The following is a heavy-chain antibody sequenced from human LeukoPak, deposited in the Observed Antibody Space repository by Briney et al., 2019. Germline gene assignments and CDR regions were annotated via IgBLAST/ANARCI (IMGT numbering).Heavy chain of an antibody. CDR2: IGTAGDT. D-gene: IGHD6-19*01. Sequence: PGGSLRLSCAASGFTFSSYDMHWVRQATGKGLEWVSAIGTAGDTYHPGSVKGRFTISRENAKNSLYLQMNSLRAGDTAVYYCARGPVAGNWFDPWGQGTLVTVSP. J-gene: IGHJ5*02. V-gene: IGHV3-13*01. CDR1: GFTFSSYD. CDR3: ARGPVAGNWFDP.